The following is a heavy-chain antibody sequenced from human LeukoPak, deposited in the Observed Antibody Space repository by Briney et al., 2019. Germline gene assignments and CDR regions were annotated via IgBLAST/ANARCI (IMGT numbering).Heavy chain of an antibody. J-gene: IGHJ6*03. CDR2: IYYSGST. V-gene: IGHV4-59*01. Sequence: SETRSLTCTVSGGSISSYYWSWIRQPPGKGLEWIGYIYYSGSTNYNPSLKSRVTISVDTSKNQLSLKLSSVTAADTAVYYCARVPRGYYYMDVWGKGTTVTVSS. CDR1: GGSISSYY. D-gene: IGHD3-10*01. CDR3: ARVPRGYYYMDV.